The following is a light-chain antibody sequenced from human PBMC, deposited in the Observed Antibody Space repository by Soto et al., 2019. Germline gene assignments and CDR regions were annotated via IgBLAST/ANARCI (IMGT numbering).Light chain of an antibody. J-gene: IGKJ4*01. CDR1: QIVSNNY. Sequence: VLTQSPGTLSSSPGGRVSLSCRASQIVSNNYLAWYQQKSGQAPRLLIFGASNRATGIPDSFSGSGSGTDFTLTISGLEPEDFAVYFCQQYSGSVLTFGGGTKV. CDR2: GAS. V-gene: IGKV3-20*01. CDR3: QQYSGSVLT.